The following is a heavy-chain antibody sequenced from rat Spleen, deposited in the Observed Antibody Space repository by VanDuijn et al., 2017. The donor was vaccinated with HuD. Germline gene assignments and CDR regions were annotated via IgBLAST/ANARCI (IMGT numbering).Heavy chain of an antibody. D-gene: IGHD1-11*01. J-gene: IGHJ3*01. V-gene: IGHV5-58*01. CDR1: GFTFRSYW. CDR2: ISYDGSST. CDR3: TRARDGGYPLSY. Sequence: EVQLVETGGGLVQPGGSLKLSCVASGFTFRSYWMYWVRQAPKKGLEWVATISYDGSSTYYRDSVKGRFTISRDNAQNTLYLQMSKLGSDDTAIYYCTRARDGGYPLSYWGQGTLVTVSS.